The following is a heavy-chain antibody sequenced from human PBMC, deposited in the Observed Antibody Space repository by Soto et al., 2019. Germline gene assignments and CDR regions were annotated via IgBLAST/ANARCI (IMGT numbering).Heavy chain of an antibody. V-gene: IGHV3-7*01. CDR2: IKQDGSEK. CDR3: ARDSVGYYYGSGSYFYPYYYYYGMDV. Sequence: HPGGSLRLSCAASGFTFSSYAMSWVRQAPGKGLEWVANIKQDGSEKYYVDSVKGRFTISRDNAKNSLYLQMNSLRAEDTAVYYCARDSVGYYYGSGSYFYPYYYYYGMDVWGQGTTVTVSS. CDR1: GFTFSSYA. J-gene: IGHJ6*02. D-gene: IGHD3-10*01.